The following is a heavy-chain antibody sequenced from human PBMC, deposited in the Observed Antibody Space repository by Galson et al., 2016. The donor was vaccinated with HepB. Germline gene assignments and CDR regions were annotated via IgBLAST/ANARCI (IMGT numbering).Heavy chain of an antibody. V-gene: IGHV3-30-3*01. CDR2: ISFDGSNK. CDR1: GFTFSSYA. CDR3: ARAPLEMATIQRCYFDY. J-gene: IGHJ4*02. D-gene: IGHD5-24*01. Sequence: SLRLSCAASGFTFSSYAMHWVRQAPGKGLEWVAVISFDGSNKYYADSVKGRFTISRDNSKNTLYLQMNSLRAEDTAVYYCARAPLEMATIQRCYFDYWGQGTLVTVSS.